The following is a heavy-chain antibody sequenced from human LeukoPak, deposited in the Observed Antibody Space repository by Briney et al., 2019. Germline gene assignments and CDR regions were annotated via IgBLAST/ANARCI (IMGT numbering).Heavy chain of an antibody. D-gene: IGHD3-22*01. V-gene: IGHV4-59*01. CDR3: ARDRTMHYYDSSGTWYFDL. CDR1: GGSISSYY. Sequence: SETLSLTCTVSGGSISSYYWSWIRQPPGKGLEWIGYIYYSGSTNYNPSLKSRVTISVDTPKNQFSLKLSSVTAADTAVYYCARDRTMHYYDSSGTWYFDLWGRGTLVTVSS. CDR2: IYYSGST. J-gene: IGHJ2*01.